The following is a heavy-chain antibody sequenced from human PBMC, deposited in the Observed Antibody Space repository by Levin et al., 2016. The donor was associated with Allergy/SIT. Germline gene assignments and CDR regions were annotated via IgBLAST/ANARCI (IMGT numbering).Heavy chain of an antibody. CDR1: GYSFTSYW. CDR3: ARRQITKFHYYYYGMDV. CDR2: IDPSDSYT. V-gene: IGHV5-10-1*01. Sequence: GESLKISCKGSGYSFTSYWISWVRQMPGKGLEWMGRIDPSDSYTNYSPSFQGHVTISADKSISTAYLQWSSLKASDTAMYYCARRQITKFHYYYYGMDVWGQGTTVTVSS. J-gene: IGHJ6*02.